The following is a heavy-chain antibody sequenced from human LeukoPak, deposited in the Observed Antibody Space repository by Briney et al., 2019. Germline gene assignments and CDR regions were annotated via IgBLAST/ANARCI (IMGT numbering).Heavy chain of an antibody. CDR1: GGSISSSNYY. D-gene: IGHD3-22*01. CDR2: IYYSGST. V-gene: IGHV4-39*01. CDR3: ARHYSDSSYDGSGYLGG. J-gene: IGHJ4*01. Sequence: SETLSLTCTVSGGSISSSNYYWGWIRQPPGKGLEWIGSIYYSGSTDYNPSLKSRVTISVDTSKNQFSLKVSSVTAADTAVYYCARHYSDSSYDGSGYLGGWGHGTLVTVFS.